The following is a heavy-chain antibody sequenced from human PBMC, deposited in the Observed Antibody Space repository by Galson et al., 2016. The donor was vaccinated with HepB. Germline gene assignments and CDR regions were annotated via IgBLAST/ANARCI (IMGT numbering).Heavy chain of an antibody. CDR3: ARVSSSSRYYGMDV. CDR1: GDSISSGGYS. V-gene: IGHV4-31*03. CDR2: IFYSGSI. D-gene: IGHD6-6*01. J-gene: IGHJ6*02. Sequence: TLSLTCTVSGDSISSGGYSWSWIRQHPGKGREWIGYIFYSGSIYYNPSLKSRVIISVDTSKNQFSLKLSSVTAADTAVYYCARVSSSSRYYGMDVWGQGTTVTVSS.